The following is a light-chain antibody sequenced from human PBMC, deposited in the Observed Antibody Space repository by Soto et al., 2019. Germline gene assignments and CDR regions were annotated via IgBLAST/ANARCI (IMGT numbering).Light chain of an antibody. Sequence: DILMTQSPSSLSASVGDRVTSTCRASQGISNYLAWYQQQPGKVPKLLIYVASTLQSGVPSRFSGSGSGTDFTLTISSLQPEDVATYYCQKYNSAPWTFGQGTKVEIK. CDR2: VAS. V-gene: IGKV1-27*01. CDR3: QKYNSAPWT. CDR1: QGISNY. J-gene: IGKJ1*01.